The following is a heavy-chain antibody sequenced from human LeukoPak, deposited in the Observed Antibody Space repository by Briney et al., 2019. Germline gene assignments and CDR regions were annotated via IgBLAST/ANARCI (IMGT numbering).Heavy chain of an antibody. D-gene: IGHD6-19*01. Sequence: SETLSPTCAVYGGSSSGYYWSWIRQPPGKGLEWIGYTYYSETTNYNPSLKSRVTISVDTSKNQFSLKLSSVTAADTAVYYCARAVAGSYYYYYMDVWGKGTTVTISS. CDR2: TYYSETT. CDR3: ARAVAGSYYYYYMDV. CDR1: GGSSSGYY. V-gene: IGHV4-59*01. J-gene: IGHJ6*03.